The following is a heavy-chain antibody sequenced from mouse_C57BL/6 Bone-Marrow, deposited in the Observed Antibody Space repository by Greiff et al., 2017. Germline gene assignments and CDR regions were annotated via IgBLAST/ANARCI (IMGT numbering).Heavy chain of an antibody. V-gene: IGHV1-82*01. J-gene: IGHJ2*01. CDR1: GYAFSSSW. D-gene: IGHD1-1*01. Sequence: QVQLQQSGPELVKPGASVKISCKASGYAFSSSWMNWVKQRPGKGLEWIGRIYPGDGDTNYNGKFKGKATLTADKSSSTAYMQLSSLTSDDDAVDFWARYYYGSSYRHFDYWGQGTTLTVSS. CDR3: ARYYYGSSYRHFDY. CDR2: IYPGDGDT.